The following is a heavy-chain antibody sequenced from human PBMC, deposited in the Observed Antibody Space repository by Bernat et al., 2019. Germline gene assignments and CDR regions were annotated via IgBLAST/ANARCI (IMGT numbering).Heavy chain of an antibody. D-gene: IGHD1-26*01. V-gene: IGHV3-30-3*01. J-gene: IGHJ4*02. Sequence: VQLVESGGGLVQFGGSLRLSCTASGFTFSTYAMHWVRQAPGKGLEWVAVISYDGIDKYYADSVKGRFTISRDNSKNTLYLQMNSLRAEDTAVYYCARERRIVGATDYWGQGTLVTVSS. CDR1: GFTFSTYA. CDR3: ARERRIVGATDY. CDR2: ISYDGIDK.